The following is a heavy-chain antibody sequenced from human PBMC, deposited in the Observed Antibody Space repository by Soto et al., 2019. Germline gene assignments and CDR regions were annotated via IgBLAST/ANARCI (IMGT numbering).Heavy chain of an antibody. CDR3: ARGYSRGRVAATSGWFDP. CDR1: GGSFSGYY. V-gene: IGHV4-34*01. Sequence: PSETLSLTCAVYGGSFSGYYWSWIRQPPGKGLEWIGEINHSGSTNYNPSLKSRVTISVDTSKNQFSLKLSSVTAADTAVYYCARGYSRGRVAATSGWFDPWGQGTLVTVSS. D-gene: IGHD2-15*01. CDR2: INHSGST. J-gene: IGHJ5*02.